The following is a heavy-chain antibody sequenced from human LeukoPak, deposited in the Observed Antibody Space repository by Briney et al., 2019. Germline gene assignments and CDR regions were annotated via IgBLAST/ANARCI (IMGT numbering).Heavy chain of an antibody. V-gene: IGHV3-74*03. J-gene: IGHJ4*02. Sequence: GGSLRLSCAASGFSFSSDWMHWVRQVPGKGLFWVSGIRGDGNDKKYADSVKGRFTISRDNGKNTLYLQMNSLGVEDTAVYYCSREVNAFEYWGQGTVVTVSS. CDR2: IRGDGNDK. CDR1: GFSFSSDW. D-gene: IGHD1-1*01. CDR3: SREVNAFEY.